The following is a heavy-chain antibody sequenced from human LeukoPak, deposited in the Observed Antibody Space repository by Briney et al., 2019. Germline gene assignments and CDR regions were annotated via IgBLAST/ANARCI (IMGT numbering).Heavy chain of an antibody. CDR1: GFTFKDYW. J-gene: IGHJ6*02. CDR2: IKSDGSST. CDR3: ARRRTNYYYHYGMDV. V-gene: IGHV3-74*01. Sequence: GGSLRLSCAASGFTFKDYWMHWVRQAPGKGLVWVSRIKSDGSSTSYADSVKGRFSISRDNAKNTLYLQMKSLRAEDSGVYYCARRRTNYYYHYGMDVWGQGTTVTVSS.